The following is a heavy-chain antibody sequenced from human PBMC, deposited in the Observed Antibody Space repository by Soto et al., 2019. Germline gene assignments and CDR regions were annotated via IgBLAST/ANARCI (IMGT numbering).Heavy chain of an antibody. Sequence: SQTLSLIRAISGDSVSGNSATWNVIRQSPSRGLEWLGRTHYRSKWYNDYAVSVKSRVTISPDTSKNQFSLQLHSVTPEDTAVYYCARDGSGWYSFDYWGQGTLVTVSS. CDR2: THYRSKWYN. CDR1: GDSVSGNSAT. D-gene: IGHD6-19*01. V-gene: IGHV6-1*01. J-gene: IGHJ4*02. CDR3: ARDGSGWYSFDY.